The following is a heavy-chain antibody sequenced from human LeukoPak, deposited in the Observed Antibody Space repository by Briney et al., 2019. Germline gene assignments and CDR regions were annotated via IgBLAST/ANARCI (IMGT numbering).Heavy chain of an antibody. V-gene: IGHV3-23*01. CDR2: ISGSGGST. CDR3: ASTYYYDSSGYYPFDY. J-gene: IGHJ4*02. CDR1: GFTFGSYA. D-gene: IGHD3-22*01. Sequence: GGSLRLSCAASGFTFGSYAMSWVRQAPGKGLEWVSAISGSGGSTYYADSVKGRFTISRDNSKNTLYLQMNSLRAEDTAVYYCASTYYYDSSGYYPFDYWGQGTLVTVSS.